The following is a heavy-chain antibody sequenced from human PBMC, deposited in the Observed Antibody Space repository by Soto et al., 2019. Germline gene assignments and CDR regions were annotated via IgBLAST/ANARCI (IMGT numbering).Heavy chain of an antibody. V-gene: IGHV1-69*01. CDR1: GGTFGSYA. Sequence: QVQLVQSGAEVKKPGSSVKVSCKASGGTFGSYAISWVRQAPGQGLEWMGGIIPIPGTANYAQKFQGRVTIAADESTSTAYMELSSLRSEDTAVYSPARSQGSSTSLEIYYYYYYGMDVWGQGTTVTVSS. D-gene: IGHD2-2*01. CDR3: ARSQGSSTSLEIYYYYYYGMDV. CDR2: IIPIPGTA. J-gene: IGHJ6*02.